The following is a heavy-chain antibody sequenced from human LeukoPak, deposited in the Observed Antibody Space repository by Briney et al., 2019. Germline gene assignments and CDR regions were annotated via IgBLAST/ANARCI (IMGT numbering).Heavy chain of an antibody. V-gene: IGHV3-7*05. CDR2: IKQDGSEK. J-gene: IGHJ4*02. CDR3: ASQKHGASDY. Sequence: PGGSLRLSCAASRFTFSNYWMSWVRQAPGKGLEWLTNIKQDGSEKYYVDSVKGRFTISRDNAKNSLYLQMDSLRAEDTAVYYCASQKHGASDYWGQGTLVTVSS. CDR1: RFTFSNYW.